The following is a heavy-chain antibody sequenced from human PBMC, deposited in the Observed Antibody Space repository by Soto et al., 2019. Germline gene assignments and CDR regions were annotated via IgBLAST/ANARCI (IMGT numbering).Heavy chain of an antibody. J-gene: IGHJ4*02. V-gene: IGHV3-9*01. D-gene: IGHD7-27*01. Sequence: PVGSLRLSCAVSGFTFDDYAMHWVRQAPGKGLEWVSGISWNSDAIKYADSAKGRFTISRDNAKNSLYLQLKSLRVEDTALYYCAKETQANLGTGGFDYWGQGSPVTVSS. CDR1: GFTFDDYA. CDR2: ISWNSDAI. CDR3: AKETQANLGTGGFDY.